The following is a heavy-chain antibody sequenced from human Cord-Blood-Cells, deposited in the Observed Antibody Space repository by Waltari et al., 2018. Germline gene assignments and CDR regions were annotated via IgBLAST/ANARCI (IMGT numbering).Heavy chain of an antibody. V-gene: IGHV4-34*01. CDR1: GGSFSGYY. Sequence: QVQLQQWGAGLLKPSETLSLTCAVYGGSFSGYYWSWIRQPPGKGLEWIGEINHSGRTNYNPSLKGRGTISVDTSKNQFSLKLSSVTAADTAVYYCARERVWFGELLLPIDYWGQGTLVTVSS. CDR2: INHSGRT. D-gene: IGHD3-10*01. J-gene: IGHJ4*02. CDR3: ARERVWFGELLLPIDY.